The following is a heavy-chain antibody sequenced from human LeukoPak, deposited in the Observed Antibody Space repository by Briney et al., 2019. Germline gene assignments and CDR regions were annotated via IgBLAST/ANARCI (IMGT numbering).Heavy chain of an antibody. V-gene: IGHV3-72*01. CDR3: GRGLCTGGACYSGVY. CDR1: GFIFSDLY. D-gene: IGHD2-15*01. Sequence: GGSLRLSRVGSGFIFSDLYMDWVRQAPGKGLEWVGRDINKANSYTTEYAASVKGRFTVSRDDSKNSLYLQMNSLKTEDTAVYYCGRGLCTGGACYSGVYWGQGTLVTVSS. CDR2: DINKANSYTT. J-gene: IGHJ4*02.